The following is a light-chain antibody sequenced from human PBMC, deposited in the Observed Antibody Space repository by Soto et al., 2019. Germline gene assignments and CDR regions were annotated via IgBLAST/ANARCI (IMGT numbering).Light chain of an antibody. CDR3: ASYTNSNTVV. CDR2: EVS. Sequence: QSVLTQPSSVSGSPGQSITLSCAGTSSDVGGFDYVSWYQQHPGKAPKLIIYEVSNRPSGVSDRFSGSKSGNTASLTISWLQDEDEADYYCASYTNSNTVVFGGGTKLTVL. CDR1: SSDVGGFDY. V-gene: IGLV2-14*01. J-gene: IGLJ2*01.